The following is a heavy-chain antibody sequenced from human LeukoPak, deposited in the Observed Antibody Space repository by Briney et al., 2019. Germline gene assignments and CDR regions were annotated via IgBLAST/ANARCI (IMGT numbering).Heavy chain of an antibody. CDR2: INQGGSGK. CDR1: GFTFSRYW. J-gene: IGHJ4*02. V-gene: IGHV3-7*01. D-gene: IGHD3-22*01. Sequence: GGSLRLSCAASGFTFSRYWMSWVRQAPGKGLEWVANINQGGSGKYYVDSVKGRFTISRDNAKNSLHLQMNSLRAEDTAVYYCAKDRSSGYQQEVFDYWGQGTLVTVSS. CDR3: AKDRSSGYQQEVFDY.